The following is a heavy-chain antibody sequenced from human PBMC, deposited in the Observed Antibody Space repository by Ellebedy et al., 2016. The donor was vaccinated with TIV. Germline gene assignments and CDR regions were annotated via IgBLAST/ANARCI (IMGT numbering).Heavy chain of an antibody. CDR3: SRGIAAVMY. J-gene: IGHJ4*02. V-gene: IGHV3-53*01. Sequence: GESLKISCAASGFTVSSNFMTWVRQAPGKGLEWVSVIYGGGTIRYADSVKGRFTISRDNSKNTVDLQMNSLRAEDTAVYYCSRGIAAVMYWGQGTLVTVS. D-gene: IGHD6-13*01. CDR2: IYGGGTI. CDR1: GFTVSSNF.